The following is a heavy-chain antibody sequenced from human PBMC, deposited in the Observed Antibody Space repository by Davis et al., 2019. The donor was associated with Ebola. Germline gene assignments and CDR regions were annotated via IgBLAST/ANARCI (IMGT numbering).Heavy chain of an antibody. CDR1: GFTFSSYS. J-gene: IGHJ5*02. CDR3: ARAFRGYCSSTSCRYGEGP. CDR2: ISSSSSYI. Sequence: GESLKISCAASGFTFSSYSMNWVRQAPGKGLEWVSSISSSSSYIYYADSVKGRFTISRDNAKNSLYLQMNSLRAEDTAVYYCARAFRGYCSSTSCRYGEGPWGQGTLVTVSS. V-gene: IGHV3-21*01. D-gene: IGHD2-2*01.